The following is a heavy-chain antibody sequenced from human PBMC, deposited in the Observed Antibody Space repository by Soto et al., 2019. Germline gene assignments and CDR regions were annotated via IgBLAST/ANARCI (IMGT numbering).Heavy chain of an antibody. J-gene: IGHJ4*02. CDR3: ARHPRGGNSGYDY. CDR2: IYYSGST. CDR1: GGSISSSSYY. D-gene: IGHD2-21*02. Sequence: PSETLSLTCTVSGGSISSSSYYWGWIRQPPGKGLEWIGSIYYSGSTYYNPSLKSRVTIFVDTSKNQFSLKLSSVTAADTAVYYCARHPRGGNSGYDYWGQGTLVTVSS. V-gene: IGHV4-39*01.